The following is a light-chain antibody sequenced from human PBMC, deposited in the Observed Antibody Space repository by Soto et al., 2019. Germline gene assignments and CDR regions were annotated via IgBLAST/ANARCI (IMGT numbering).Light chain of an antibody. CDR3: QQRVNWPST. CDR1: QSVSDY. V-gene: IGKV3-11*01. J-gene: IGKJ4*01. CDR2: DAS. Sequence: VLTQSPASLSLSPGERATLSCRAGQSVSDYLAWYQQKPGQPPRLLFFDASNRATGVPARFSAGGSGTDFTLIISSLEPEDFAVYYCQQRVNWPSTFGGGTKVEI.